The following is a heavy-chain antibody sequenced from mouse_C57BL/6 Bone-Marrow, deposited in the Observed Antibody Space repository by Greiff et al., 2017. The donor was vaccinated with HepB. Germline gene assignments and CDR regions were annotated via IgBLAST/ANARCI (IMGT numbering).Heavy chain of an antibody. Sequence: EVKVVESGGDLVKPGGSLKLSCAASGFTFSSYGMSWVRQTPDKRLEWVATISSGGSYTYYPDSVKGRFTISRDNAKNTLYLQMSSLKSEDTAMYYCARHWDDFDYGGQGTTLTVSS. V-gene: IGHV5-6*01. D-gene: IGHD4-1*01. CDR3: ARHWDDFDY. CDR2: ISSGGSYT. J-gene: IGHJ2*01. CDR1: GFTFSSYG.